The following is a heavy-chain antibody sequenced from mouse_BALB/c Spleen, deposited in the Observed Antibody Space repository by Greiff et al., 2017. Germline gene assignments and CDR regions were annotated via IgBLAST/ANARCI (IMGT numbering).Heavy chain of an antibody. CDR1: GFTFSSFG. D-gene: IGHD2-1*01. CDR3: AREPYGKYVDYAMDY. Sequence: EVKVVESGGGLVQPGGSRKLSCAASGFTFSSFGMHWVRQAPEKGLEWVAYISSGSSTIYYADTVKGRFTITRDNPKSTLFLQMTSLRSEDTAMYYCAREPYGKYVDYAMDYWGQGTSVTVSS. CDR2: ISSGSSTI. J-gene: IGHJ4*01. V-gene: IGHV5-17*02.